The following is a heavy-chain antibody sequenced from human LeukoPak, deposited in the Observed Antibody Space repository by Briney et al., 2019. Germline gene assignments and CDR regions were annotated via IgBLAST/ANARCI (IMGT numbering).Heavy chain of an antibody. D-gene: IGHD1-1*01. Sequence: GGSLRLSCAASGFTFGNYAMHWVRHAPGKGLEWVSGINWNSGRIAYADSVKGRFTISRDNAKNSLYLQLTSLRVDDTAVYYCSKGAGYEQESRLEYWGQGALVTVSS. CDR2: INWNSGRI. V-gene: IGHV3-9*01. J-gene: IGHJ4*02. CDR1: GFTFGNYA. CDR3: SKGAGYEQESRLEY.